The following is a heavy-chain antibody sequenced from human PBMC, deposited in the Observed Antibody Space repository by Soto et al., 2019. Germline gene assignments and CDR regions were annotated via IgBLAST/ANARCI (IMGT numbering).Heavy chain of an antibody. D-gene: IGHD3-22*01. Sequence: QVQLVQSGAEVKKPGSSVKVSCKASGGSLSNYGISWVRQAPGQGLEWMGAIIPVFGTPNYAQKFQDRVTITADKSTTTVYMEVRSLTSEDTAVYYCARGDATKIVVTTYYAMDDWGQGTTVTVSS. CDR1: GGSLSNYG. J-gene: IGHJ6*02. V-gene: IGHV1-69*14. CDR3: ARGDATKIVVTTYYAMDD. CDR2: IIPVFGTP.